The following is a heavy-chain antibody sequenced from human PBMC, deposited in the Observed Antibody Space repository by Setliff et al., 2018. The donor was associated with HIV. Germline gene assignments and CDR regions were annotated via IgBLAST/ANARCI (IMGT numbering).Heavy chain of an antibody. CDR2: MYYSGST. D-gene: IGHD3-22*01. CDR3: ARHAVPHYYDSSGPS. Sequence: SETLSLTCSVSGGSISTYYWGWIRQPPGKGLEWIASMYYSGSTDYNSSLRSRVTISVDTSKNQFSLKLNSVTAADTAVYYCARHAVPHYYDSSGPSWGPGTLVTVSS. V-gene: IGHV4-59*08. CDR1: GGSISTYY. J-gene: IGHJ5*02.